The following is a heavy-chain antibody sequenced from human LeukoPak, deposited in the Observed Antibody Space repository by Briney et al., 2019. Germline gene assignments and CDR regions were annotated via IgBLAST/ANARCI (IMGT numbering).Heavy chain of an antibody. Sequence: PGGSLRLSCAASGFSVSTNYMNWVRQAPGKGLEWVSVIYSGGSTYYADSVTGRFTISRGNSNNTLYLQMNSLRAEDTAIYYCASTSDYWGQGTLVTVSS. CDR1: GFSVSTNY. J-gene: IGHJ4*02. D-gene: IGHD1-26*01. CDR2: IYSGGST. CDR3: ASTSDY. V-gene: IGHV3-53*01.